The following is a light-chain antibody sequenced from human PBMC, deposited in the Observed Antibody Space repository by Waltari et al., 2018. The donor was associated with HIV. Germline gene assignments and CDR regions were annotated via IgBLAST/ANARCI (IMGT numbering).Light chain of an antibody. CDR3: QQYDTAPFT. J-gene: IGKJ3*01. CDR2: AAS. CDR1: YRLSSPF. Sequence: ETLLTQSPGTLSLSPGERATLSCRTSYRLSSPFLAWYQQRPGQPPRLLIYAASTRATGIPDRFSGSGSGTDFTLTISRLEPEDFADSYCQQYDTAPFTFGPGTRVDIK. V-gene: IGKV3-20*01.